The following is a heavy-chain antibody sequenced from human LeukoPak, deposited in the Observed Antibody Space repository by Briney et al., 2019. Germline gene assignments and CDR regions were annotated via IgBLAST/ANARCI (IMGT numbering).Heavy chain of an antibody. CDR1: GGSFSGYS. J-gene: IGHJ6*03. V-gene: IGHV4-34*01. CDR3: ARGRGRGRSRNYYMDV. D-gene: IGHD2-15*01. CDR2: INHSGST. Sequence: SETLSLTCAVYGGSFSGYSWSWIRQPPGKGLEWIGEINHSGSTNYNPSLKSRITISVDTSKNQFSLKLGSVTAADTAVYYCARGRGRGRSRNYYMDVWGKGTTVTVSS.